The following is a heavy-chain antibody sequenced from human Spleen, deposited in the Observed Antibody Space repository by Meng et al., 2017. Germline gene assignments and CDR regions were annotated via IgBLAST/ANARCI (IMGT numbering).Heavy chain of an antibody. V-gene: IGHV4-61*02. Sequence: SETLSLTCTVSGGSISSGSYYWSWIRQPAGKGLEWIGRFYTSGSTNYNPSLKSRVTISVDTSKNQFSLKLSSVTAADTAVYYCAREQYYYGSGSYHKYFDYWGQGTLVTVSS. D-gene: IGHD3-10*01. CDR3: AREQYYYGSGSYHKYFDY. CDR2: FYTSGST. CDR1: GGSISSGSYY. J-gene: IGHJ4*02.